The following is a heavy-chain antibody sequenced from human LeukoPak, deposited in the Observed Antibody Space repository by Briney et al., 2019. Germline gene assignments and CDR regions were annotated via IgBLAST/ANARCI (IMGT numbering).Heavy chain of an antibody. CDR2: IYYSGST. CDR1: GGSISSGGYY. V-gene: IGHV4-61*08. Sequence: SSETLSLTCTVSGGSISSGGYYWSWIRQHPGKGLEWIGYIYYSGSTNYNPSLKSRVTILVDTSKNQFPLKLSSVTAADTAVYYCARRSTIFGVVDYWGQGTLVTVSS. CDR3: ARRSTIFGVVDY. D-gene: IGHD3-3*01. J-gene: IGHJ4*02.